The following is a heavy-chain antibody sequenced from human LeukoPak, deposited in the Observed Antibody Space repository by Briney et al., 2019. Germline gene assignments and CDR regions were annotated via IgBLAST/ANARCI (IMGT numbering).Heavy chain of an antibody. CDR2: ISSSSDYI. D-gene: IGHD6-13*01. J-gene: IGHJ5*02. CDR3: ARDRSHQRRFHSSREENWFDP. CDR1: GFIFSSYG. V-gene: IGHV3-21*01. Sequence: PGGSLRLSCAASGFIFSSYGMSWVRQAPGKGLEWVSSISSSSDYIYYADSVKGRFTISRDNAKNSLYLQMNSLRAEDTAVYYCARDRSHQRRFHSSREENWFDPWGQGTLVTVSS.